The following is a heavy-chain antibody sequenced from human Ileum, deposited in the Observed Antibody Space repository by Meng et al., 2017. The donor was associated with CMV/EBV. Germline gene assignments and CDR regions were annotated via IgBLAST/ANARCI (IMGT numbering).Heavy chain of an antibody. CDR2: IRNKASDYST. J-gene: IGHJ4*02. CDR3: TKDKDGAGDW. V-gene: IGHV3-72*01. D-gene: IGHD3/OR15-3a*01. Sequence: QVVGAGGGLVQRGGPLRLSCAASGLTFSDNYRDWVRQAPGKGLEFVARIRNKASDYSTEYAASVKGRFTISRDDSKNSLYLQMDSLRTEDTAVYYCTKDKDGAGDWWGQGALVTVSS. CDR1: GLTFSDNY.